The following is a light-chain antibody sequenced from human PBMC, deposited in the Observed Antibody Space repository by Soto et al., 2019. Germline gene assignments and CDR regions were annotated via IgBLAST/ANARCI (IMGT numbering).Light chain of an antibody. Sequence: EIVLTQSPDTLYLSPGERATLSCRASQTVASGYLARYQHKPGQAPRLLIYGVSTGATGIPDRLSGSGSGTDFTLAISRLGPEGFAVYFCQVYGSSSKTFGQGTRVEF. CDR2: GVS. CDR3: QVYGSSSKT. CDR1: QTVASGY. J-gene: IGKJ1*01. V-gene: IGKV3-20*01.